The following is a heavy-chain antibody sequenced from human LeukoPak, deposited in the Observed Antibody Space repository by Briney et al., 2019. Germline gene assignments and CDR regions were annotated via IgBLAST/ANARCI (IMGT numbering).Heavy chain of an antibody. CDR1: GFTFTNHA. J-gene: IGHJ4*02. CDR2: MSGSGSST. CDR3: AKDLEAYYYADIDY. Sequence: GESLRLSCAASGFTFTNHAMSRVRQAPGKGLEWVSGMSGSGSSTYYADSVKGRFTISRDNSKNMLYLQMNSLRAEDTALYYCAKDLEAYYYADIDYWGQGTLVTVSS. V-gene: IGHV3-23*01. D-gene: IGHD3-10*01.